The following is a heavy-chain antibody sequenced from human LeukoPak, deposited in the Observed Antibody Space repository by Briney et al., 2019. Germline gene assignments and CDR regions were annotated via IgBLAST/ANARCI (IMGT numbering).Heavy chain of an antibody. CDR3: ARGDFWRGPYIDAFDV. J-gene: IGHJ3*01. D-gene: IGHD3-3*01. Sequence: PGGSLRLSCAASGFTFSDYCMSWVRQAPGKGLQWVANIKRDGSEKYYVDSVKGRFTISRDNAKNTLFLQMNSLRADDTSVYYCARGDFWRGPYIDAFDVWGQGTMVTVSS. V-gene: IGHV3-7*04. CDR2: IKRDGSEK. CDR1: GFTFSDYC.